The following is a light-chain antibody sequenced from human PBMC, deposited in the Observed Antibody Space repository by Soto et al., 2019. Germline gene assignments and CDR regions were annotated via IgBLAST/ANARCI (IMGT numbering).Light chain of an antibody. CDR3: AAWDDSMNGSNYV. V-gene: IGLV1-44*01. CDR1: SSNIGSNT. CDR2: SNN. J-gene: IGLJ1*01. Sequence: QSVLTQPPSASGTPGQRVTISCSGSSSNIGSNTVNWYQQLPGPTPKLHIHSNNQRPSGVPDRFTRSKSGTSASLAISVLQSADEADYYCAAWDDSMNGSNYVFGTGTKVTVL.